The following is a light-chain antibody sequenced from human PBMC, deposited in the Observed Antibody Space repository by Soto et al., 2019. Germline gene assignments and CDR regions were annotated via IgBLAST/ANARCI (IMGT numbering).Light chain of an antibody. V-gene: IGKV3-15*01. Sequence: EIVMTQSPATLSVSPGQGATLSCRASQSVGSNLAWYQQKPGQPSRLLISGASTRATGIPARFSGSGSGTEFTLTISSLQSEDFAVYYCQQYNNWPPMFGQGTKVDIK. CDR2: GAS. CDR1: QSVGSN. CDR3: QQYNNWPPM. J-gene: IGKJ1*01.